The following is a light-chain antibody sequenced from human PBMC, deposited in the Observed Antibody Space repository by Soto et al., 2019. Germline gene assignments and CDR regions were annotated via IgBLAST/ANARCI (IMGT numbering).Light chain of an antibody. CDR1: QHVSSN. V-gene: IGKV3-15*01. J-gene: IGKJ2*01. CDR2: RAS. CDR3: EQYKNWPYT. Sequence: EIVMPPSPATLSVSPGGSAPLSCRASQHVSSNFAWYRQRPGQAPTLLIYRASTRATGIPARFSGSGSGTEFTLTISSLQAEEFAGYYGEQYKNWPYTFGPGTTLEIK.